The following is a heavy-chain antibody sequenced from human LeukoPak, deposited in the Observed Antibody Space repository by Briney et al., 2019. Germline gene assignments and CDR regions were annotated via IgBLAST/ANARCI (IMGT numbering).Heavy chain of an antibody. D-gene: IGHD5-18*01. CDR2: IYYSGST. CDR1: GGSISSSSYY. CDR3: ASQIKYSYGYGGLDY. V-gene: IGHV4-39*01. Sequence: SETLSLTCTVSGGSISSSSYYWGWIRQPPGQGLVWTGSIYYSGSTYYNPSLKSRATISVDTSKNQFSLKLSSVTAADTAVYYCASQIKYSYGYGGLDYWGQGTLVTVSS. J-gene: IGHJ4*02.